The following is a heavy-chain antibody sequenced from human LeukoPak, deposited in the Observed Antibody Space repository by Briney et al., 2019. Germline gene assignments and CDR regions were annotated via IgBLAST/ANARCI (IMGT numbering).Heavy chain of an antibody. CDR2: IYHSGST. J-gene: IGHJ6*03. D-gene: IGHD2-2*01. CDR3: ARSLVVPAHYYYYYYMDV. V-gene: IGHV4-39*01. CDR1: GGSISSSSYY. Sequence: PSETLSLTCTVSGGSISSSSYYWGWIRQPPGKRLEWIGSIYHSGSTYYNPSLNSRVTISVDTSKNQFSLKLRSVTATDTAVYYCARSLVVPAHYYYYYYMDVWGKGTTVTVSS.